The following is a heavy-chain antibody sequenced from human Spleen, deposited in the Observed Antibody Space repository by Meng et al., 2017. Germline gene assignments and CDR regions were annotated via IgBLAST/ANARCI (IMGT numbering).Heavy chain of an antibody. V-gene: IGHV4-34*01. J-gene: IGHJ4*01. Sequence: VHLQQWGAGLLKPSETLSLPCVVSGGSFSDYYWSWIRQPPGKGLEWIGEINHSGSTYYNPSLKSLVTISVDPSKNQFSLMVSSVTAADTAVYYCASSGWYRGPNYFDYWGQGTLVTVSS. CDR3: ASSGWYRGPNYFDY. CDR1: GGSFSDYY. D-gene: IGHD6-19*01. CDR2: INHSGST.